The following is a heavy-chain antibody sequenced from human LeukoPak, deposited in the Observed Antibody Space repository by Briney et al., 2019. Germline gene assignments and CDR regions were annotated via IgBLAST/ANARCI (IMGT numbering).Heavy chain of an antibody. CDR3: ARNARYNWFDP. Sequence: SETLSLTCAVSGGSSRDFSDYYWSWIRQSPGKGLERIGFIHYSGSTNYNPSLKSRVTISLDTSKNQFSLKLSSVTAADTAVYYCARNARYNWFDPWGQGTLVSVSS. V-gene: IGHV4-61*08. CDR2: IHYSGST. CDR1: GGSSRDFSDYY. J-gene: IGHJ5*02.